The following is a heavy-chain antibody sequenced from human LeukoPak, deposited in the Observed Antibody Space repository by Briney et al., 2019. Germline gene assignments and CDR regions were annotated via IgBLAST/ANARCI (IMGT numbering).Heavy chain of an antibody. V-gene: IGHV3-7*03. Sequence: QPGGSLTLSCAASGFTSSNYWMTWVRQVPGKGLEWVAHIREDGSERYHVDSVKGRFTISRDNAKDSLYLQMNSLRADDTAVYYCARGGALFIGYWGQGTLVTVSS. CDR3: ARGGALFIGY. D-gene: IGHD3-16*02. J-gene: IGHJ4*02. CDR2: IREDGSER. CDR1: GFTSSNYW.